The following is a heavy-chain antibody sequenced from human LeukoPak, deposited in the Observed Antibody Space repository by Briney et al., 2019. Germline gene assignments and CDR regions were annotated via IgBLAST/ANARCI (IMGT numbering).Heavy chain of an antibody. Sequence: SETLSLTCTVSGGSISSSSYYWGWIRQPPGKGLEWIGSVYYSGSTYSNPYLKSRVTISVDTSKNQFSLKLSSVTAADTAVYYCSRRSCIEYYDILTGECDYCVQGTLVTVCS. CDR3: SRRSCIEYYDILTGECDY. CDR1: GGSISSSSYY. J-gene: IGHJ4*02. V-gene: IGHV4-39*01. D-gene: IGHD3-9*01. CDR2: VYYSGST.